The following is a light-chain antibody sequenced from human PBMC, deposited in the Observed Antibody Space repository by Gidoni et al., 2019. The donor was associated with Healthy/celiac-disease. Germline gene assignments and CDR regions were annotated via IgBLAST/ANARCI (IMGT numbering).Light chain of an antibody. Sequence: IVLILSPATLSLSPGERATLSCRASQSVSSYLAWYQQKPGQAPRLLIYDASNRATGIPARFSGSGSGTDFTLTISSLEPEDFAVYYCQQRSNWPPSWTFGQGTKVEIK. CDR1: QSVSSY. CDR2: DAS. V-gene: IGKV3-11*01. J-gene: IGKJ1*01. CDR3: QQRSNWPPSWT.